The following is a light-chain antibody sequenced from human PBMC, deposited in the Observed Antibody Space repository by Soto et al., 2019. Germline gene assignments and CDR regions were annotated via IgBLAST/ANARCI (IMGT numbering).Light chain of an antibody. J-gene: IGLJ1*01. CDR1: SSDVGTFNL. V-gene: IGLV2-23*01. CDR3: CSYAGTRTSWV. Sequence: QSALTQPASVSGFLGQSITMSCTGSSSDVGTFNLVSWFQQHPGKAPKLLIFEGTKRPSGVSDRFSGSKSGNTASLTISGLQAEDEADYRCCSYAGTRTSWVFGTGTKVTVL. CDR2: EGT.